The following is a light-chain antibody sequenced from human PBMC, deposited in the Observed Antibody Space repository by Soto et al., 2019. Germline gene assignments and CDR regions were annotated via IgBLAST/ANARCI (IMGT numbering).Light chain of an antibody. CDR2: AAS. J-gene: IGKJ2*01. Sequence: DIQMTQSPSSLSASIGHRVTITCRASQNITSHLKWYQQKPGKAPKVLIYAASRLQSGVPSRFSGSGSGTEFALTISSLEPEDFATYYCQQSHITTLFTFGKGTKLEIK. CDR1: QNITSH. CDR3: QQSHITTLFT. V-gene: IGKV1-39*01.